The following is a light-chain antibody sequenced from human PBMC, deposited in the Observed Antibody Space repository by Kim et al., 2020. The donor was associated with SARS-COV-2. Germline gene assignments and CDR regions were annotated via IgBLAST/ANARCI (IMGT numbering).Light chain of an antibody. CDR3: HQSRNLPQT. Sequence: VTPKEKVTITCRASQSIGSSLHWYQQKPDQSPKLLIEYASQSFSGVPSRFSGSGSGTDFTLTINSLEAEDAATYYCHQSRNLPQTFGQGTKVEIK. V-gene: IGKV6-21*01. J-gene: IGKJ1*01. CDR1: QSIGSS. CDR2: YAS.